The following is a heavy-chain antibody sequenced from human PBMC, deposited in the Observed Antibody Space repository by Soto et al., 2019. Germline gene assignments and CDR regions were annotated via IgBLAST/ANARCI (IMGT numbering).Heavy chain of an antibody. CDR3: ARDGTDNWV. J-gene: IGHJ4*02. CDR1: GFTVSNNY. D-gene: IGHD1-1*01. V-gene: IGHV3-66*01. CDR2: IYSGGAT. Sequence: EVQLVESGGGLVQPGGSLRLSCAASGFTVSNNYMRWVRQAPGKGLAWVSLIYSGGATYYADSVKGRFTISRDNSKNTRYLQMNSQRAEDTAVYYCARDGTDNWVGGQGILVTVSS.